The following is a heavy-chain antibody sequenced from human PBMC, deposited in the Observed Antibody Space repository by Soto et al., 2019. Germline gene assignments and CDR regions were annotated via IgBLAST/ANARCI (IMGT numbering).Heavy chain of an antibody. J-gene: IGHJ6*02. CDR3: TTYDFWSGYLESYYYGMDV. V-gene: IGHV3-15*07. Sequence: PGGALRLSCAASGFTFSKAWMNWVRQAPGKGLEWVGRIKSKTDGGTTDYAAPVKGRFTISRDDSKNTLYLQMNSLKTEDTAVYYCTTYDFWSGYLESYYYGMDVWGQGTTVTVSS. CDR2: IKSKTDGGTT. D-gene: IGHD3-3*01. CDR1: GFTFSKAW.